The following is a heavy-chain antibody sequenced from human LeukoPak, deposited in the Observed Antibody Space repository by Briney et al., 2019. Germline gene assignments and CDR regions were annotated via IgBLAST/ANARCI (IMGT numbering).Heavy chain of an antibody. CDR2: ISYAGSNR. J-gene: IGHJ6*02. V-gene: IGHV3-30*18. CDR3: AKGLELLDNYYYGMDV. Sequence: QPGRSLRLSCEVSGFTLSSYAMHWVRQAPGKGLEWVAVISYAGSNRYYADSVKGRFTISRDNSKNTLYLQMNSLGGEDTAVYYCAKGLELLDNYYYGMDVWGQGTAVTVSS. CDR1: GFTLSSYA. D-gene: IGHD1-7*01.